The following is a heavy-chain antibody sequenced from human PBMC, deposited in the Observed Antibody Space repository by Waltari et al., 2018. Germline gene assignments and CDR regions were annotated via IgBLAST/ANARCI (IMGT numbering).Heavy chain of an antibody. CDR3: ARDRVVGATDWGY. V-gene: IGHV7-4-1*02. CDR2: ISTASGNP. J-gene: IGHJ4*02. Sequence: QVQLVPSGSELKKPGASVKIACKASGYTFTNFAVDWVRQDPGQGLEWMGWISTASGNPTYARDFTGRFVFSLDTSVSTAYLQITSLKAEDTALYFCARDRVVGATDWGYWGQGTLVTVST. CDR1: GYTFTNFA. D-gene: IGHD1-26*01.